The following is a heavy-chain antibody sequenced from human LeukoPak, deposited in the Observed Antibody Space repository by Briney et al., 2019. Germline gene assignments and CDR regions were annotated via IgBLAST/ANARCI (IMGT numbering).Heavy chain of an antibody. D-gene: IGHD1-26*01. CDR3: ARRWKMGARGRVYFDY. CDR2: MNPNSGNT. V-gene: IGHV1-8*03. J-gene: IGHJ4*02. CDR1: GYTFTSYD. Sequence: ASVKVSCKASGYTFTSYDINWVRQATGQGLEWMGWMNPNSGNTGYAQKCQGRVTITRNTSIRTAYMELSSLRSEDTAVYYCARRWKMGARGRVYFDYWGQGTLVTVSS.